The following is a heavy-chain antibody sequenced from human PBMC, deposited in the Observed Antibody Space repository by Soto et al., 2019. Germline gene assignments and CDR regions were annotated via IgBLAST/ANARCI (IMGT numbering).Heavy chain of an antibody. CDR1: GGSMRSEGYY. D-gene: IGHD3-16*01. CDR3: AYLRGFTGYPRD. J-gene: IGHJ4*02. V-gene: IGHV4-31*03. CDR2: IYYSGLT. Sequence: QVQLQESGPGLVEPSQTLSLTCSVSGGSMRSEGYYWSWIRQHPGKGLEWIGYIYYSGLTDHNPSVKRRLTISVDKSKNEFYLKMRSVTAADTAVYYCAYLRGFTGYPRDWGQGPLVTVSS.